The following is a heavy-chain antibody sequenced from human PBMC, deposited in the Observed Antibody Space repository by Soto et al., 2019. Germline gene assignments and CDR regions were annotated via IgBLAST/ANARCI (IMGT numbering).Heavy chain of an antibody. CDR3: ARTQVGGDYGDLYFDY. D-gene: IGHD4-17*01. J-gene: IGHJ4*02. CDR1: GGTFSSYA. CDR2: IIPIFGTA. V-gene: IGHV1-69*13. Sequence: ASVKVSCKASGGTFSSYAISWVRQAPGQGLEWMGGIIPIFGTANYAQKFQGRVTITADESTSTAYMELSSLRSEDTAVYYCARTQVGGDYGDLYFDYWGQGTLVTVSS.